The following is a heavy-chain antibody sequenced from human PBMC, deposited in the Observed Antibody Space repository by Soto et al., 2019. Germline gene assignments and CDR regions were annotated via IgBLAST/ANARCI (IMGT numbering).Heavy chain of an antibody. V-gene: IGHV4-30-4*01. D-gene: IGHD3-22*01. CDR1: GGSISSGDYY. CDR3: ARVYYYDSRGYYVAPVTFVY. CDR2: IYYSGST. J-gene: IGHJ4*02. Sequence: SETLSLTCTVSGGSISSGDYYWSWIRQPPGKGLEWIGYIYYSGSTYYNPSLKSRVTISVDTSKNQFSLKLSSVTAADTAVYYCARVYYYDSRGYYVAPVTFVYWGQGTLVTVSS.